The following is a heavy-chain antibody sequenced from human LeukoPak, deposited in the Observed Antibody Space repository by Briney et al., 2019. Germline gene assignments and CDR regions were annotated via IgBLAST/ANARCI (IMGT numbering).Heavy chain of an antibody. J-gene: IGHJ4*02. V-gene: IGHV4-30-4*08. CDR3: VRTEVSSGSEDY. D-gene: IGHD6-19*01. CDR2: IYYSGST. CDR1: GGSIISSAYY. Sequence: SETLSLTCTVSGGSIISSAYYWSWIRQPPGKGLEWIGYIYYSGSTYYNPSLKRRVTISPDTSKNQFSLKLSSVTAADTAVYYCVRTEVSSGSEDYWGQGTLVTVSS.